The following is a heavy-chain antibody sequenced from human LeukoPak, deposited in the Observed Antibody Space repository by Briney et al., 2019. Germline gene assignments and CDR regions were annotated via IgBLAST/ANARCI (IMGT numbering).Heavy chain of an antibody. CDR3: ARGRNSGWYEFVGQFDY. J-gene: IGHJ4*02. Sequence: LPGGSLRLSCAASGFTFSSYPLNWVRQAPGKGLEWVSVIYSGGSTHYADSVKGRFTISRDNSKNTLYLQMNSLRAEDTSVYYCARGRNSGWYEFVGQFDYWGQGTLVTVSS. CDR2: IYSGGST. V-gene: IGHV3-66*01. CDR1: GFTFSSYP. D-gene: IGHD6-19*01.